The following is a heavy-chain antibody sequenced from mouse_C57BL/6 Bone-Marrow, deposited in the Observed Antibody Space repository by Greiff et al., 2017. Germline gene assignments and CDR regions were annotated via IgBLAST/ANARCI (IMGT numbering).Heavy chain of an antibody. J-gene: IGHJ3*01. CDR2: IDPEDGDT. CDR1: GFNIKDYY. D-gene: IGHD1-1*01. Sequence: VQLQQSGAELVRPGASVKLSCTASGFNIKDYYMHWVKQRPEQGLEWIGRIDPEDGDTEYAPKFQGKATMTADTSSNTAYLQLSSLTSEDTAVYYFTTPFTTVVATRAYWGQGTLVTVSA. CDR3: TTPFTTVVATRAY. V-gene: IGHV14-1*01.